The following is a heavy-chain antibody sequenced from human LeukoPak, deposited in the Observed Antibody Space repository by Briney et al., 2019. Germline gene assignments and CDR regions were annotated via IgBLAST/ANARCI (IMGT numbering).Heavy chain of an antibody. J-gene: IGHJ4*02. V-gene: IGHV3-33*01. D-gene: IGHD3-22*01. CDR1: GFTFSSYG. CDR3: ARDGPPYDSSGYYFPY. Sequence: GGSLRLSCAASGFTFSSYGMHWVRQAPGKGLEWVAVIWYDGSNKYYADSVKGRFTISRDNSKNTLCLQMNSLRAEDTAVYYCARDGPPYDSSGYYFPYWGQGTLVTVSS. CDR2: IWYDGSNK.